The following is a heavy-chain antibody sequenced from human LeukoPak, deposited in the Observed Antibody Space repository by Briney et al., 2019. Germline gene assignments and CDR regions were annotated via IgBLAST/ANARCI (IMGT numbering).Heavy chain of an antibody. V-gene: IGHV1-2*02. CDR3: AKIGVSGSYWDFDS. CDR1: GYTFTDYF. J-gene: IGHJ4*02. D-gene: IGHD1-26*01. CDR2: IDPRDGGT. Sequence: GASVKVSCKPSGYTFTDYFTHWVRQAPGQGLEWMGWIDPRDGGTKYAQKFQGRVTMTRDTSISTAYVELSSLRSDDTAIYYCAKIGVSGSYWDFDSWGQGTLVTVSS.